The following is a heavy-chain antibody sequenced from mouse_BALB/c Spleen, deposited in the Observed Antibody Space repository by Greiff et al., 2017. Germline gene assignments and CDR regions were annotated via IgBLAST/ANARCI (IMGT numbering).Heavy chain of an antibody. D-gene: IGHD2-1*01. CDR3: TRSGDGNTVFYAMDY. Sequence: VQLKESGTVLARPGASVKMSCKASGYSFTSYWMHWVKQRPGQGLEWIGAIYPGNSDTSYNQKFKGKAKLTAVTSASTAYMELSSLTNEDSAVFYCTRSGDGNTVFYAMDYWGQGTSVTVSS. V-gene: IGHV1-5*01. J-gene: IGHJ4*01. CDR2: IYPGNSDT. CDR1: GYSFTSYW.